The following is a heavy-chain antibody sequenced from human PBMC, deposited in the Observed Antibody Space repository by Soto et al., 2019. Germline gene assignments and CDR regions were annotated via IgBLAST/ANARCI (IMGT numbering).Heavy chain of an antibody. CDR3: TTPLYYYDSSGPFDY. CDR1: GFTFSGSA. CDR2: IRSKANSYAT. J-gene: IGHJ4*02. D-gene: IGHD3-22*01. V-gene: IGHV3-73*01. Sequence: PGGSLRLSCAASGFTFSGSAMHWVRQASGKGLEWVGRIRSKANSYATAYAASVKGRFTISRDDSKNMAYLQMNSLKTEDTAVYYCTTPLYYYDSSGPFDYWGQGTLVTVSS.